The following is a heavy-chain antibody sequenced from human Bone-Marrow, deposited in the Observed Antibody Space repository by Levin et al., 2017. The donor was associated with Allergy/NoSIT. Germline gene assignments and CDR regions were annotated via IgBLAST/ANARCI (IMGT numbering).Heavy chain of an antibody. CDR3: AKDLCSGGSCYSLDKVNWFDP. CDR2: ISGSGGST. V-gene: IGHV3-23*01. Sequence: GGSLRLSCAASGFTFSSYAMSWVRQAPGKGLEWVSAISGSGGSTYYADSVKGRFTISRDNSKNTLYLQMNSLRAEDTAVYYCAKDLCSGGSCYSLDKVNWFDPWGQGTLVTVSS. J-gene: IGHJ5*02. D-gene: IGHD2-15*01. CDR1: GFTFSSYA.